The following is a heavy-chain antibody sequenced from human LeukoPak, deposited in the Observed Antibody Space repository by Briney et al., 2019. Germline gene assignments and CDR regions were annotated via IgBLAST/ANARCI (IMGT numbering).Heavy chain of an antibody. J-gene: IGHJ4*02. V-gene: IGHV5-51*01. D-gene: IGHD6-13*01. CDR3: ARQFSSSWRYFDC. Sequence: GESLKISCKGSGYSFTNYWIGWVRQMPGKGLEWMGIIYPGDSDTRYSPSFQGQVTISADKSISTAYLQCSSLKASDTAMYYCARQFSSSWRYFDCWGQGTLVTVSS. CDR2: IYPGDSDT. CDR1: GYSFTNYW.